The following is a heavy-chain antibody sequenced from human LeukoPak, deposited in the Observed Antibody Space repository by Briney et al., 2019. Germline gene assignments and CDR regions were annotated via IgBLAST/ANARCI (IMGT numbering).Heavy chain of an antibody. V-gene: IGHV3-23*01. D-gene: IGHD1-26*01. J-gene: IGHJ4*02. CDR1: GLTFSSQA. CDR2: ISGSGAST. CDR3: AKVSGSYYSSNDY. Sequence: GGSLRLSCSASGLTFSSQAMSWVRQAPGKGLEGVSAISGSGASTYYADSVKGRFTVSRDNSKNTLYLQMNSLRAEDTAVYYCAKVSGSYYSSNDYWGQGTLVTVSS.